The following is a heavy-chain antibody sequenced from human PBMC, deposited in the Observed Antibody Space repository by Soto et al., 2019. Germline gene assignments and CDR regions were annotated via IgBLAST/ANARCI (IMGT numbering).Heavy chain of an antibody. Sequence: GGSLRLSCAASGFTFSNYWMSWVRQAPGKGLEWVANIKQDGSEKYYVDSVKGRFTISRDNAKNSLYLQMNSLRAEDTAVYFCARRRGYYDPFDHWGQGTLVTVSS. CDR1: GFTFSNYW. CDR2: IKQDGSEK. D-gene: IGHD3-22*01. V-gene: IGHV3-7*03. J-gene: IGHJ4*02. CDR3: ARRRGYYDPFDH.